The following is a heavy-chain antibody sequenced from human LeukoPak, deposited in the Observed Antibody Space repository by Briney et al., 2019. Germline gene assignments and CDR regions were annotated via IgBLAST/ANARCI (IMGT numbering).Heavy chain of an antibody. CDR3: ARMRVRGVSTFDS. CDR2: ISGSGGST. D-gene: IGHD3-10*01. Sequence: GGSLRLSCAASGFTFSSYAMSWVRQAPGKGLEWVSAISGSGGSTYYADSVKGRFTISRDNSKNTLYLQMNSLRAEDTAVYFCARMRVRGVSTFDSWGQGTLVTVSS. J-gene: IGHJ4*02. V-gene: IGHV3-23*01. CDR1: GFTFSSYA.